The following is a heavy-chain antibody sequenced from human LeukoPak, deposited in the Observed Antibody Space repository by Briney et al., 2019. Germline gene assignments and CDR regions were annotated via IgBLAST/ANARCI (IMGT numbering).Heavy chain of an antibody. Sequence: PGGSLRLSCAASGFTFSSYWMHWVRQAPGKGLVWVSRINSDGSSTSYADSVKGRFTISRDNSKNTLYLQMNSLRTADTAVYFCAKEAQYYYDSSAYYDYWGQGTLVTVSS. CDR1: GFTFSSYW. V-gene: IGHV3-74*01. CDR3: AKEAQYYYDSSAYYDY. D-gene: IGHD3-22*01. J-gene: IGHJ4*02. CDR2: INSDGSST.